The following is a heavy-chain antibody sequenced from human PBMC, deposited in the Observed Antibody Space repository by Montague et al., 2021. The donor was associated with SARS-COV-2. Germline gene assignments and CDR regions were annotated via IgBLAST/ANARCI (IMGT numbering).Heavy chain of an antibody. D-gene: IGHD2-2*01. J-gene: IGHJ5*01. CDR1: GGSISGYY. CDR3: ARGMAPEGRWFDS. V-gene: IGHV4-4*07. CDR2: IFVGAST. Sequence: SETLSLTCSVSGGSISGYYWSWVRQAAGKRLEWIGRIFVGASTDYNPSLMSRFSLSGDKSKNQFSLKVTSMTAADTAIYYCARGMAPEGRWFDSWGHGMLVTVSS.